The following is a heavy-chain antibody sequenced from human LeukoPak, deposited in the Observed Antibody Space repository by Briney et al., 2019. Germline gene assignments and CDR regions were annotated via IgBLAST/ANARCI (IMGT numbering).Heavy chain of an antibody. CDR3: ARRHYYDSSGFHAFDI. D-gene: IGHD3-22*01. J-gene: IGHJ3*02. Sequence: GASVKVSCKASGYTFTSYGISWVRQAPGQGLEWMGWISAYNGNTNYAQKLQGRVTMTTDTSTSTAYMELRSLRSDDTAVYYCARRHYYDSSGFHAFDIWGQGTMVTVSS. V-gene: IGHV1-18*01. CDR1: GYTFTSYG. CDR2: ISAYNGNT.